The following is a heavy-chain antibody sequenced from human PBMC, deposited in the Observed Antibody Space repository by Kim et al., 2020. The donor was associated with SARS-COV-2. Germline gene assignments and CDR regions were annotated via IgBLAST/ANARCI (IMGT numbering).Heavy chain of an antibody. CDR1: GFTFSSYG. Sequence: GGSLRLSCAASGFTFSSYGMHWVRQAPGKGLEWVAVISYDGSNKYYADSVKGRFTISRDNSKNTLYLQMNSLRAEDTAVYYCAKDHIPYGSGSYYHYYYYGMDVWGQGTTVTVSS. D-gene: IGHD3-10*01. J-gene: IGHJ6*02. CDR2: ISYDGSNK. CDR3: AKDHIPYGSGSYYHYYYYGMDV. V-gene: IGHV3-30*18.